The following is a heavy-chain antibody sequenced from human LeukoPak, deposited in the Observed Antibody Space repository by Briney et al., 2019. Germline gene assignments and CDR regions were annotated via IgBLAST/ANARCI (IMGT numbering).Heavy chain of an antibody. D-gene: IGHD6-6*01. Sequence: SETLSLTCAVYGESFSGYQWSWIRQPPGKGLEWIGEINHFGSTNYNPSLKSRVTISVDTSKNQFSLKLTSVTAADTAVYYCASMHSSSPPYYYYYMDVWGKGTTVTVSS. V-gene: IGHV4-34*01. J-gene: IGHJ6*03. CDR1: GESFSGYQ. CDR2: INHFGST. CDR3: ASMHSSSPPYYYYYMDV.